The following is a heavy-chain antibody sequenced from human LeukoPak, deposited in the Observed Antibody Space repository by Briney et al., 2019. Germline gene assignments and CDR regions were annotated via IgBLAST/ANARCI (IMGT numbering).Heavy chain of an antibody. J-gene: IGHJ4*02. Sequence: GGSLRLSCAASGFTFSSYWMSWVRQAPGKGLEWVANIKQDGSEKYYADSVKGRFTISRDNAKNSLYLQMNSLRAEDTAVYYCARVGYCSGGSCYVPFDYWGQGTLVTVSS. D-gene: IGHD2-15*01. CDR2: IKQDGSEK. V-gene: IGHV3-7*03. CDR1: GFTFSSYW. CDR3: ARVGYCSGGSCYVPFDY.